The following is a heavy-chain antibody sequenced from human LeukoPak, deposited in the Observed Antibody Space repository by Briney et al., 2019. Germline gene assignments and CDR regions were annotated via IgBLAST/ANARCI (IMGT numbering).Heavy chain of an antibody. CDR1: GYTFTTYA. V-gene: IGHV1-18*01. CDR2: ISAYNGNT. J-gene: IGHJ4*02. D-gene: IGHD6-19*01. CDR3: ARARSPGDY. Sequence: GASVKVSCKASGYTFTTYAMHWERQAPGQGLEWMGWISAYNGNTNYAQKLQGRVTMTTDTSTSTAYMELRSLRSDDTAVYYCARARSPGDYWGQGTLVTVSS.